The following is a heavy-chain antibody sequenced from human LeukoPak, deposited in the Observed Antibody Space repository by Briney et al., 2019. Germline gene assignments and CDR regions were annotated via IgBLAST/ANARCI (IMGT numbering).Heavy chain of an antibody. D-gene: IGHD6-13*01. J-gene: IGHJ4*02. CDR3: ARGGHSSSWYTGY. CDR2: INHSGST. V-gene: IGHV4-34*01. Sequence: SETLSLTCAVYGGSFSGYYWSWIRQPPGKGLEWIGEINHSGSTNYNPSLKSRVTISVDTSKNQFSLKLSSVTAADTAVYYCARGGHSSSWYTGYWGQGTLVTVSS. CDR1: GGSFSGYY.